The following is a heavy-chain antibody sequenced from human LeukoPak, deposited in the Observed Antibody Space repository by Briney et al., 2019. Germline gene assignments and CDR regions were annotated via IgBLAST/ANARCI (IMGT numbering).Heavy chain of an antibody. Sequence: ASVKVSCKASGYTFTSYYMHWVRQAPGQGLEWMGWINPNSGGTNYAQKFQGWVTMTRDTSISTAYMELSRLRSDDTAVYYCARYYYDSSGYYYYFDYWGQGTLVTVSS. CDR2: INPNSGGT. J-gene: IGHJ4*02. V-gene: IGHV1-2*04. D-gene: IGHD3-22*01. CDR3: ARYYYDSSGYYYYFDY. CDR1: GYTFTSYY.